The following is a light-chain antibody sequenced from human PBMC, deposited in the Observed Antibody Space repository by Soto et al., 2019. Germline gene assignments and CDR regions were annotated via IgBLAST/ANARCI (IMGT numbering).Light chain of an antibody. V-gene: IGKV3-15*01. Sequence: EVVLTQSPATLSVSPGDRATLSCRASQSVSRNLAWYQQKPGQAPRLLIYGASTRATGVPARFSGSGSATEFTLSISSLQPEDSATYYCQQATIFPLTFGGGTEVEIK. J-gene: IGKJ4*01. CDR3: QQATIFPLT. CDR2: GAS. CDR1: QSVSRN.